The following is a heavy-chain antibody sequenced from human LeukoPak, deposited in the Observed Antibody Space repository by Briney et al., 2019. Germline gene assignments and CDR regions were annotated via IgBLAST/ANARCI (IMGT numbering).Heavy chain of an antibody. D-gene: IGHD2-15*01. V-gene: IGHV1-2*02. Sequence: GGSLRLSCAASGFTFSSYGMHWVRQAPGQGLEWMGWINPNSGGTNYAQKFQGRVTMTRDTSISTAYMELSRLRSDDTAVYYCARADPQDIVVVVAAPTFFDYWGQGTLVTVSS. CDR3: ARADPQDIVVVVAAPTFFDY. J-gene: IGHJ4*02. CDR2: INPNSGGT. CDR1: GFTFSSYG.